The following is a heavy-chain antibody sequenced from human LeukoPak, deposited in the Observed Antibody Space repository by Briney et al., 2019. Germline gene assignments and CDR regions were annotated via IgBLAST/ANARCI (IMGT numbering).Heavy chain of an antibody. CDR2: IRTTAEGAKYA. CDR3: ATDQRYAFDY. CDR1: GFXFADYP. V-gene: IGHV3-48*02. Sequence: PGGSLRLSCATSGFXFADYPINWVRQAPGKGLEWISNIRTTAEGAKYAYYADSVKGRVTTSRDDGKNTLYLHMNSLRDDDTAVYYCATDQRYAFDYWGQGILVTVSS. D-gene: IGHD3-9*01. J-gene: IGHJ4*02.